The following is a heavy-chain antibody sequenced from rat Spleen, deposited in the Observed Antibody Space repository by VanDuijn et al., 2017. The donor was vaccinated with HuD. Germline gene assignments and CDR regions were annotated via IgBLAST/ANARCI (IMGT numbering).Heavy chain of an antibody. CDR3: ARDVGILRY. V-gene: IGHV2-43*01. CDR2: IWTGGST. Sequence: QVQLKESGPGLVQPSQTLSLTCTVSGFSLTRYHVSWVRQPPGKGLEWMGVIWTGGSTAYNSLLKSGLTISRNISKSQVFLKMTSLQTEDTSTYYCARDVGILRYWGQGVMVTVSS. D-gene: IGHD1-6*01. J-gene: IGHJ2*01. CDR1: GFSLTRYH.